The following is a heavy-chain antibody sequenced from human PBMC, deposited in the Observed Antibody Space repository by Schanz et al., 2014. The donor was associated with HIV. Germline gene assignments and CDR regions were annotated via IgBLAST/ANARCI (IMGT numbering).Heavy chain of an antibody. V-gene: IGHV3-23*01. CDR3: AKPEYDSRGNSQSHFDS. J-gene: IGHJ4*02. CDR1: GFTFSGFA. D-gene: IGHD3-22*01. CDR2: ISASGGST. Sequence: EVQLLESGGGLEQPGGSLRLSCAASGFTFSGFAMSWVRQTPGKGLEWVSTISASGGSTYYADSVNGRFTISRDNSKNTLYLQMTTLRTEDTAVYYCAKPEYDSRGNSQSHFDSWGQGTLVTVSS.